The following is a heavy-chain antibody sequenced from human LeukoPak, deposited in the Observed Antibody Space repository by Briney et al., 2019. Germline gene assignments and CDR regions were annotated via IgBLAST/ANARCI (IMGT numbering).Heavy chain of an antibody. CDR2: IIPIFGTA. CDR3: ARGKGPVYYDFWSGYQTGLDY. Sequence: SVKVSCKASGGTFSSYAISWARQAPGQGLEWMGGIIPIFGTANYAQKFQGRVTITTDESTSTAYMELSSLRSEDTAVYYCARGKGPVYYDFWSGYQTGLDYWGQGTLVTVSS. V-gene: IGHV1-69*05. CDR1: GGTFSSYA. D-gene: IGHD3-3*01. J-gene: IGHJ4*02.